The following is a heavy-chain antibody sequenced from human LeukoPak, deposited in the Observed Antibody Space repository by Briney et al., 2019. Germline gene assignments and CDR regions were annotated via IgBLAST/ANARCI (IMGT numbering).Heavy chain of an antibody. CDR1: GFTFYTYS. CDR3: ARADADY. V-gene: IGHV3-48*04. Sequence: GGSLRLSCAASGFTFYTYSMNWVRQAPGKGLEWVAYITSSSSAVYYADSVKGRFTISRDNAKNSVDLQMNSLRVDDTAVYYCARADADYWGQGTLITVSA. J-gene: IGHJ4*02. CDR2: ITSSSSAV.